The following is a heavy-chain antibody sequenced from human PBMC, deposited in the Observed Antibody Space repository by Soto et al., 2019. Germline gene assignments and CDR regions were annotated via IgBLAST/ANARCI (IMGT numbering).Heavy chain of an antibody. CDR3: ARVDDSAWYTRDY. J-gene: IGHJ4*02. Sequence: VGSLRLSCGASGFTFSTYWMNWVRQAPGKGLEWVANIKQDGSETSYVDSVKGRFTISRDNAKNSLYLQMNSLRAEDTAVYYCARVDDSAWYTRDYWGQGTLVTVSS. CDR1: GFTFSTYW. CDR2: IKQDGSET. V-gene: IGHV3-7*01. D-gene: IGHD6-19*01.